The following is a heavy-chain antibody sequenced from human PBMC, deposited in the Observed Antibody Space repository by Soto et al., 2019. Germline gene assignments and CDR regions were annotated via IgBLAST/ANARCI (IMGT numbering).Heavy chain of an antibody. D-gene: IGHD3-16*01. Sequence: ASVKVSCKASGYTFTSYGISWVRQAPGQGLEWMGWISAYNGNTNYAQKLQGRVTMTTDTSTSTAYMELRSLRSDDTAVYYCARDGGLRRRDYYYYMDVWGKGTTVTVSS. CDR2: ISAYNGNT. J-gene: IGHJ6*03. CDR3: ARDGGLRRRDYYYYMDV. CDR1: GYTFTSYG. V-gene: IGHV1-18*01.